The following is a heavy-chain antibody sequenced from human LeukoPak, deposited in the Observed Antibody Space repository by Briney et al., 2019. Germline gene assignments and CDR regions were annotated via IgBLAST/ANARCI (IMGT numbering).Heavy chain of an antibody. J-gene: IGHJ4*02. CDR1: VGSISGSGYY. CDR3: ASPLGGFDN. Sequence: SETLSLTCSVSVGSISGSGYYWAWIRQPPGKGLEWIGSIYYTGSTHYNSSLKSRVTMSVDTSKNQFSLKLSSVTAADTAVYYCASPLGGFDNWGQGTLVTVSS. CDR2: IYYTGST. D-gene: IGHD3-16*01. V-gene: IGHV4-39*01.